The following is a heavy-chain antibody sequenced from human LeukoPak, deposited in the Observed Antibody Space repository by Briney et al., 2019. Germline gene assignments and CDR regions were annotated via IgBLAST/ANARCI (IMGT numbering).Heavy chain of an antibody. CDR2: ITGSGDTT. J-gene: IGHJ4*02. V-gene: IGHV3-23*01. CDR3: AKHPTRSYDFWSGYFIL. D-gene: IGHD3-3*01. CDR1: GFTFSKFA. Sequence: GRSLRLSCAAAGFTFSKFAMHWVRQAPGKGLEWLSEITGSGDTTDYADSVKGRLTISRDNLKNTLYLEMNSLRAEDTAVYYCAKHPTRSYDFWSGYFILWGQGTLVTVSS.